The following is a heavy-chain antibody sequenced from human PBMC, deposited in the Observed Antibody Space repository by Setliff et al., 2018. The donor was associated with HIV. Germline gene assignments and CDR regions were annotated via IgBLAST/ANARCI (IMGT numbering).Heavy chain of an antibody. CDR2: ISSSSSTI. D-gene: IGHD5-12*01. Sequence: GGSLRLSCAASGFNLKSYWMHWVRQVPGKGLEWVSYISSSSSTIYYADSVKGRFTISRDNSKNTLYLQMNSLRAEDTAVYYCAKDPRAAVATICDYWGQGTLVTVSS. J-gene: IGHJ4*02. CDR1: GFNLKSYW. V-gene: IGHV3-48*01. CDR3: AKDPRAAVATICDY.